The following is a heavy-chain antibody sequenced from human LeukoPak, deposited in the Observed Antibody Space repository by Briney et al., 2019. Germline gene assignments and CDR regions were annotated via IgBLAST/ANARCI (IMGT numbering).Heavy chain of an antibody. CDR1: GGSISSYY. CDR2: IYTSGST. D-gene: IGHD1-20*01. Sequence: SETLSLTCTVSGGSISSYYWSWIRQPAGKGLEWIGRIYTSGSTSYNPSLKSRVIMSVDTSKTQFSLKLSSVTAADTAVYYCARARIAITGFDYWGRGTLVTVSS. J-gene: IGHJ4*02. V-gene: IGHV4-4*07. CDR3: ARARIAITGFDY.